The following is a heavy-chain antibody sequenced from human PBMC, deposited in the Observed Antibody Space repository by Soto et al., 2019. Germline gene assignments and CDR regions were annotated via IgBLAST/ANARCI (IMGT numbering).Heavy chain of an antibody. V-gene: IGHV1-18*01. D-gene: IGHD3-16*01. Sequence: QVQLVQSGPEVKKPGASVNVSCKASAYSYTSYGISWVRQAPGQGLEWMGWISAYNGQTNYAQKFRGRVTFTKDASTSPAFMQLRSLRSDDTAMYYCARDTRKELWAEGLNAMDVWGQGTTVTV. CDR2: ISAYNGQT. J-gene: IGHJ6*02. CDR1: AYSYTSYG. CDR3: ARDTRKELWAEGLNAMDV.